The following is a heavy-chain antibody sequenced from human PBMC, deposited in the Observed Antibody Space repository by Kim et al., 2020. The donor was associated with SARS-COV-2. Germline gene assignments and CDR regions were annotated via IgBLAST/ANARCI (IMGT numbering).Heavy chain of an antibody. D-gene: IGHD6-6*01. V-gene: IGHV3-23*01. Sequence: GKGRFTISRDNAKNALFLQMNSLRAEDTAVYYGAKGAYSSSSYCYGLDVWGHGTTVTVSS. J-gene: IGHJ6*02. CDR3: AKGAYSSSSYCYGLDV.